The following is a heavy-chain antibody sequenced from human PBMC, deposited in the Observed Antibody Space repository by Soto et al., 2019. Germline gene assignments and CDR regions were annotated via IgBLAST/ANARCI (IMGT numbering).Heavy chain of an antibody. CDR1: GYTFNRYN. J-gene: IGHJ6*02. D-gene: IGHD3-16*01. V-gene: IGHV1-3*01. CDR2: ISADTGYT. CDR3: AREGGDGWGHHYHGMDV. Sequence: QVQLVQSGAEVKKPGASVKVSCKASGYTFNRYNIHWVCQAPGQSLEWMGWISADTGYTKYSQKFQGRVTITRETAATTVYMELSSLRSEDTAVYYCAREGGDGWGHHYHGMDVWGQGTTVTVSS.